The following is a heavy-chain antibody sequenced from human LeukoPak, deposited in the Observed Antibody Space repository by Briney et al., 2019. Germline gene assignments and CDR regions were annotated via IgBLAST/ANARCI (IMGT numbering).Heavy chain of an antibody. CDR2: IWYDGNSK. CDR3: TRPAGDYARGGFDI. D-gene: IGHD4-17*01. Sequence: GGSLRLSCAASGFTFSSYGMHWVRQAPGKGLEWVAVIWYDGNSKYYADSVKGRFTISRDNSRSTLYLQKNSLRADDSAMYYCTRPAGDYARGGFDIWGQGTLVTVSS. V-gene: IGHV3-33*01. J-gene: IGHJ3*02. CDR1: GFTFSSYG.